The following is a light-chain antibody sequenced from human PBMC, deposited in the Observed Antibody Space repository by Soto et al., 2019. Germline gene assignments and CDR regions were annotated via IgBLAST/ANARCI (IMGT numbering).Light chain of an antibody. CDR3: QQSYKTPWT. CDR1: QNIWSY. CDR2: AAS. V-gene: IGKV1-39*01. J-gene: IGKJ1*01. Sequence: DVPMTQSPSSLSASVRDRVNITCRANQNIWSYLVWYQHKLGQAPRLLIHAASTLESRVPSRFRGRESETDFTLTISRLEHEDSATDYCQQSYKTPWTFGQGTKVEIK.